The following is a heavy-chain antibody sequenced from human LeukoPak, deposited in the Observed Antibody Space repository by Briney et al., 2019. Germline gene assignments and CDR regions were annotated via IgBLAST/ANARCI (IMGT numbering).Heavy chain of an antibody. CDR3: AREESGYYYLYYFDY. V-gene: IGHV4-38-2*02. J-gene: IGHJ4*02. Sequence: PSETLSLTCTVSGYPISSGYYWGWIRQPPGKGLEWIGSIYHSGSTYYNPSLKSRVTISVDTSKNQFSLKLSSVTAADTAVYYCAREESGYYYLYYFDYWGQGTLVTVSS. CDR2: IYHSGST. CDR1: GYPISSGYY. D-gene: IGHD3-22*01.